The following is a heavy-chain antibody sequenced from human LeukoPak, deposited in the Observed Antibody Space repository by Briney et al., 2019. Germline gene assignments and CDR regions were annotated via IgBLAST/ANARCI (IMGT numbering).Heavy chain of an antibody. Sequence: PSETLSLTCTVSGGSISSGGYYWSWIRQHPGKGLEWIGYIYYSGSTYYNPSLKSRVTISVDTSKNQFSLKLSSVTAADTAVYYCARDRRITIVRGVITMFAFDIWGQGTMVTVSS. D-gene: IGHD3-10*01. CDR2: IYYSGST. CDR3: ARDRRITIVRGVITMFAFDI. J-gene: IGHJ3*02. CDR1: GGSISSGGYY. V-gene: IGHV4-31*03.